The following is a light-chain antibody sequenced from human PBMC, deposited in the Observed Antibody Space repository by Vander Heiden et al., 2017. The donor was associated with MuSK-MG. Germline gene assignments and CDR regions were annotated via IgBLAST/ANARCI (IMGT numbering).Light chain of an antibody. J-gene: IGLJ2*01. V-gene: IGLV1-44*01. CDR1: SSNSGSNT. Sequence: HSLLTQPPSASATPGQRVTISSSGSSSNSGSNTVNCYQQLPGTAPKLLSVRNNERPSGVPDRFSGFMSGNLGFPDLSGPQAEDEADYDRAVWGDRLNGFVFGGGTKLTVL. CDR3: AVWGDRLNGFV. CDR2: RNN.